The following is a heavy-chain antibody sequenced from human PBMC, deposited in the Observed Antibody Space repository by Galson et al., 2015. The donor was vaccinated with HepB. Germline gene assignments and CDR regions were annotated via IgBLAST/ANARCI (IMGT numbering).Heavy chain of an antibody. D-gene: IGHD3-3*01. J-gene: IGHJ6*02. CDR2: IYYSGST. CDR1: GGSISSGGYY. CDR3: ARALTIFGVHPTAGMDV. V-gene: IGHV4-31*03. Sequence: LSLTCTVSGGSISSGGYYWSWIRQHPGKGLEWIGYIYYSGSTYYNPSLKSRVTISVDTSKNQFSLKLSSVTAADTAVYYCARALTIFGVHPTAGMDVWGQGTTVTVSS.